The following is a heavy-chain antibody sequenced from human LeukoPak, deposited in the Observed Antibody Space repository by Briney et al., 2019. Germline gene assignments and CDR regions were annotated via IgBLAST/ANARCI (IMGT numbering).Heavy chain of an antibody. Sequence: GASGKVSCKASGGTFSSNAISWVRQAPGQGLEWLGRIIPIFGIANYAQKFQGRVTITADKSTSTAYMELSSLRSEDTAVYYCARSSATKKTIYYYYGMDVWGQGTTVTVSS. V-gene: IGHV1-69*04. CDR3: ARSSATKKTIYYYYGMDV. D-gene: IGHD2-15*01. CDR2: IIPIFGIA. CDR1: GGTFSSNA. J-gene: IGHJ6*02.